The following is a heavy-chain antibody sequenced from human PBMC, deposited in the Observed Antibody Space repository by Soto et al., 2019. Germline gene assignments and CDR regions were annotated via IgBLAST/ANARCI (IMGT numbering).Heavy chain of an antibody. CDR2: IIPSGGST. CDR1: GYTFTTYY. CDR3: ARALAPFYYYYGMDV. Sequence: GASVKVSCKASGYTFTTYYMHWVRQAPGQGLEWMGTIIPSGGSTSYAQKFQGRVTMTRDTSTSTAYMELSSLTSEDTAVYYCARALAPFYYYYGMDVWGQGTKATDSS. D-gene: IGHD3-3*02. J-gene: IGHJ6*02. V-gene: IGHV1-46*01.